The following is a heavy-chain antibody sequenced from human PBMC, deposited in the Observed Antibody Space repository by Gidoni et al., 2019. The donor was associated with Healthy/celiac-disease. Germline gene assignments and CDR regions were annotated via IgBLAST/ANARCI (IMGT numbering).Heavy chain of an antibody. V-gene: IGHV4-30-4*01. Sequence: QVQLQESGPGLVKPSQTLSLTCTVSGGSISRGDDYWSWIRQPPGKGLEWIGYIYYSWSTYYNPSLKSRVTISVDTSKNQFSLKLSSVTAADTAVYYCARVGTTVTTPRAVEIDYWGQGTLVTVSS. J-gene: IGHJ4*02. CDR2: IYYSWST. D-gene: IGHD4-17*01. CDR3: ARVGTTVTTPRAVEIDY. CDR1: GGSISRGDDY.